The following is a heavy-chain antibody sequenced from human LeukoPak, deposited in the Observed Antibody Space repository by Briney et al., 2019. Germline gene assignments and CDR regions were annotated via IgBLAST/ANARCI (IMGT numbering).Heavy chain of an antibody. J-gene: IGHJ6*03. CDR2: IYYSVNT. CDR1: GGSISIDSYD. CDR3: ARVTGGNWTYYYYYMDV. V-gene: IGHV4-39*07. Sequence: SETLSLTCTVSGGSISIDSYDGGWIRQPPGEGRGWGGNIYYSVNTYYNPSLKSRVTISVDTSKNQFSLRLSSVTAADTAVYYCARVTGGNWTYYYYYMDVWGKGHTVTVSS. D-gene: IGHD1-1*01.